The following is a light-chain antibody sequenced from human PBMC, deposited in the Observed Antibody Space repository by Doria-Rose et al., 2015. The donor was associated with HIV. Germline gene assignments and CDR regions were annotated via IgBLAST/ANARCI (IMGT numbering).Light chain of an antibody. CDR1: QSVLTRSNHKNY. CDR2: WAS. Sequence: ATIHCKSSQSVLTRSNHKNYLAGYQRKAGQPPNLLIYWASTRESGVPDRFSGSGSGTDFTLTISSLQAEDVAVYYCQQYFTTPRTFGQGTKVEIK. V-gene: IGKV4-1*01. CDR3: QQYFTTPRT. J-gene: IGKJ1*01.